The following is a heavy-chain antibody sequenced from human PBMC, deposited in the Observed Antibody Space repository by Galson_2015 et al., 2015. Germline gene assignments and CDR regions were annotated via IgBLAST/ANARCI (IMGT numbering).Heavy chain of an antibody. CDR1: GYSFTSYW. J-gene: IGHJ6*02. CDR2: IYPGDSDT. Sequence: QSGAEVKKPGESLKISCKGSGYSFTSYWIGWVRQMPGKGLEWMGIIYPGDSDTRYSPSFQGQVTISADKSISTAYLQWSSLKASDTAMYYCASSGVCRGSHLCMDVWGQGTTVTVSS. D-gene: IGHD1-26*01. V-gene: IGHV5-51*01. CDR3: ASSGVCRGSHLCMDV.